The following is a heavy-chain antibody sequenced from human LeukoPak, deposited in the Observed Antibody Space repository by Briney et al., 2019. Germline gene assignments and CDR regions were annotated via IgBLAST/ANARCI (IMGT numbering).Heavy chain of an antibody. D-gene: IGHD2/OR15-2a*01. CDR2: IYYSGST. Sequence: SETLSLTCIVSGGSISSSSYNWGWIRQPPGKGLEWIGSIYYSGSTYYNPSLKSRLTISVDTSKNQFSLNLSSVTAADTAVYYCARHDRIIASPLVWGQGTLVTVYS. CDR3: ARHDRIIASPLV. J-gene: IGHJ4*02. V-gene: IGHV4-39*01. CDR1: GGSISSSSYN.